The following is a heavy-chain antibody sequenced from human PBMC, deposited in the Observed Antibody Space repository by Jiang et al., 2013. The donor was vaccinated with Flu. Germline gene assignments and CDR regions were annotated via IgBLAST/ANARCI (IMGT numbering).Heavy chain of an antibody. D-gene: IGHD2-15*01. CDR1: GFSFSDYY. V-gene: IGHV3-23*01. J-gene: IGHJ4*02. Sequence: VQLLESGGGLVKPGGSLRLSCAASGFSFSDYYMTWIRQAPGKGLEWVSAISGSGGSTYYADSVKGRFTISRDNSKNTLYLQMNSLRAEDTAVYYCAKEDDVVVVAPFDYWGQGTLVTVSS. CDR2: ISGSGGST. CDR3: AKEDDVVVVAPFDY.